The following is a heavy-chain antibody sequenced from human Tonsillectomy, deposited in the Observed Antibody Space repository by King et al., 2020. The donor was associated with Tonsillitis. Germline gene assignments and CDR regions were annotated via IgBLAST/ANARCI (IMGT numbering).Heavy chain of an antibody. D-gene: IGHD5-18*01. Sequence: VQLVESGGGLVQPGGSLRLSCAASGFTVSSNYMSWVRQAPGKGLEWVSVIYNGGSTYYADPVTGRFTIPRHNSKNTLYLQMNSLRAEDTAVYYCARGPDTAMIGYDYWGQGTLVTVSS. J-gene: IGHJ4*02. V-gene: IGHV3-53*04. CDR1: GFTVSSNY. CDR3: ARGPDTAMIGYDY. CDR2: IYNGGST.